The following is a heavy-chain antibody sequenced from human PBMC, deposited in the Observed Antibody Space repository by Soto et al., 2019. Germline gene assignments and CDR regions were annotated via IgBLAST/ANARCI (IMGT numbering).Heavy chain of an antibody. V-gene: IGHV1-69*01. Sequence: QVQLVQSGAEVKKPGSSVKVSCKASGGTFSSYTISWVRQAPGQGLEWMGGIIPILDTTNYAQKFQGRVTITADESTSTAYMGLSSLRSEDTAVYYCARRGYSYGLYYFDYWGHGTLVTVSS. CDR2: IIPILDTT. D-gene: IGHD5-18*01. J-gene: IGHJ4*01. CDR3: ARRGYSYGLYYFDY. CDR1: GGTFSSYT.